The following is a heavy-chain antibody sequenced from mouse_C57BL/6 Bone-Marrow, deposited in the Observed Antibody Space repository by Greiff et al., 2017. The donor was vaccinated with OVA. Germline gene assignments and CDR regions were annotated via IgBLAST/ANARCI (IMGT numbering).Heavy chain of an antibody. CDR1: GYTFTGYW. Sequence: VQLQQSGAELMKPGASVKLSCKATGYTFTGYWIEWVKQRPGHGLEWIGELLPGSGSTNYNEPFKGKATFTADTSSNTAYMQLSSLTTEDSAIYYCARESPYGAYWGQGTLVTVSA. CDR3: ARESPYGAY. J-gene: IGHJ3*01. D-gene: IGHD1-1*02. CDR2: LLPGSGST. V-gene: IGHV1-9*01.